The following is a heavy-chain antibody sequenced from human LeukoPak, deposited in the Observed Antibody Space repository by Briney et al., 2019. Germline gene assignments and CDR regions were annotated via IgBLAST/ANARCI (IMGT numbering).Heavy chain of an antibody. J-gene: IGHJ4*02. CDR1: GFTFSSYG. D-gene: IGHD3-10*01. V-gene: IGHV3-30*18. CDR2: ISYDGSNK. Sequence: GGSLRLSCAASGFTFSSYGMHWVRQAPGKGLEWVAVISYDGSNKYYADSVKGRFTISRDNSKSTLYLQMNSLRAEDTAVYYCAKDLNLLLWFGESHFDYWGQGTLVTVSS. CDR3: AKDLNLLLWFGESHFDY.